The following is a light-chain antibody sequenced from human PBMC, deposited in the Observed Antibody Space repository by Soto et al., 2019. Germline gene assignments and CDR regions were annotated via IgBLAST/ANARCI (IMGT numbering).Light chain of an antibody. Sequence: QSVLTQPASVSGSPGQSITISCTGTSSDVGGYNYVSWYQQHPGKAPKLMIYDVSNRPSGVSNRFSGSKSGTTASLTISWLQAEDEADYYCSSYTSSSTYVFGTGTKLTVL. CDR1: SSDVGGYNY. CDR2: DVS. J-gene: IGLJ1*01. CDR3: SSYTSSSTYV. V-gene: IGLV2-14*01.